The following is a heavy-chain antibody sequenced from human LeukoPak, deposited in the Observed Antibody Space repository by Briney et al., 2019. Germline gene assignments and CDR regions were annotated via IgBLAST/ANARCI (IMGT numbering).Heavy chain of an antibody. V-gene: IGHV4-59*01. CDR2: IYYTGST. Sequence: SSETLSLTCSVSGGSIISYYWSWIRQPPGQGLEWVGSIYYTGSTNYNPSLKSRVTISVDTSKNQFSLKLSSVTAADTAVYYCARVPYYYDSGGYHYYFDYWGPGTVVTVSS. D-gene: IGHD3-22*01. CDR1: GGSIISYY. J-gene: IGHJ4*02. CDR3: ARVPYYYDSGGYHYYFDY.